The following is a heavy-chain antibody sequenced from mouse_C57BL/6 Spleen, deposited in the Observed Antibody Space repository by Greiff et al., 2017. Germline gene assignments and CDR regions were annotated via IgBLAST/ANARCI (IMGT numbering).Heavy chain of an antibody. D-gene: IGHD1-1*01. CDR2: INPNNGGT. CDR1: GYTFTDYY. V-gene: IGHV1-26*01. Sequence: VQLQQSGPELVKPGASVKISCNASGYTFTDYYMNWVKQSHGKSLAWIGDINPNNGGTSYNQKFKGKATLTVDKSSSTAYMELRSLTSEDSAVYYCARRESHYYGSRGNAMDYWGQGTSVTVSS. J-gene: IGHJ4*01. CDR3: ARRESHYYGSRGNAMDY.